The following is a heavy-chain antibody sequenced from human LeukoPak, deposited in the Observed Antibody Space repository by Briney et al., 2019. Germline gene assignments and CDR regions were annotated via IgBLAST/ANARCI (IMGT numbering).Heavy chain of an antibody. CDR3: ARRRIAAVGTPYWFDP. J-gene: IGHJ5*02. D-gene: IGHD6-13*01. CDR1: GGSISGTYY. CDR2: IYYSGST. V-gene: IGHV4-61*10. Sequence: SETLSLTCTVSGGSISGTYYWSWIRQPAGKGLEWIGYIYYSGSTNYNPSLKSRVTISVDTSKNQFSLKLSSVTAADTAVYYCARRRIAAVGTPYWFDPWGQGTLVTVSS.